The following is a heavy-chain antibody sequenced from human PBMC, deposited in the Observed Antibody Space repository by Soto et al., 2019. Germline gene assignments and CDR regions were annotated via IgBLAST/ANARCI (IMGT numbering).Heavy chain of an antibody. CDR2: ISGSGGST. CDR3: AKELVLSGYDYPRDDY. CDR1: GFTFISYA. Sequence: PGGSLRHSCAASGFTFISYAMSWVRQAPGKGLEWVSAISGSGGSTYYADPVKGRFTISRDNSKNTLYLQMNSLRAEDTAVYYCAKELVLSGYDYPRDDYWGQGTLVTVSS. V-gene: IGHV3-23*01. D-gene: IGHD5-12*01. J-gene: IGHJ4*02.